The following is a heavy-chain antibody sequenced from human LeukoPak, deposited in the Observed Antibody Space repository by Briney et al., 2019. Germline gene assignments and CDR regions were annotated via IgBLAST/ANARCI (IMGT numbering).Heavy chain of an antibody. V-gene: IGHV1-18*01. CDR2: ISAYNGNT. Sequence: ASVKVSCKASGYTFTSYGISWVRQAPGQGLEWMGWISAYNGNTNHAQKLQGRVTMTTDTSTSTAYMELRSLRSDDTAVYYCARDSPLPGYFDWLLYGTYFDYWGQGTLVTVSS. CDR1: GYTFTSYG. J-gene: IGHJ4*02. D-gene: IGHD3-9*01. CDR3: ARDSPLPGYFDWLLYGTYFDY.